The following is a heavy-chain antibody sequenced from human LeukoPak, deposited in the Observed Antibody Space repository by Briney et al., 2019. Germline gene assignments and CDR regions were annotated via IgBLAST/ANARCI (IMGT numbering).Heavy chain of an antibody. CDR3: AKGYTWNNIRLLDY. V-gene: IGHV3-23*01. D-gene: IGHD1/OR15-1a*01. J-gene: IGHJ4*02. Sequence: GGSLRLSCAASGSTFSSYAMSWVRQAPGKGLEWVSAISASGGSTYYADSVKGRFTISRGNSKNTLYLQMNSLRAEDTAVYYCAKGYTWNNIRLLDYWGQGTLVTVSS. CDR2: ISASGGST. CDR1: GSTFSSYA.